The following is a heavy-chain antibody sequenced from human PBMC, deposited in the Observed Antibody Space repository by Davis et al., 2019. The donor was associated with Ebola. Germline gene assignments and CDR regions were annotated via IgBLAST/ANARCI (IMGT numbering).Heavy chain of an antibody. CDR2: ISRSGNTI. V-gene: IGHV3-11*01. Sequence: GESLKISCGASGFTFSDYYMSWLRQAPGRGPEWVASISRSGNTIYYADSVNGRFTISRDNAQNSLYLQMNSLSADDTAVYYCATCGFCISSSGIDYRGQGTLVTVSS. J-gene: IGHJ4*02. CDR3: ATCGFCISSSGIDY. CDR1: GFTFSDYY. D-gene: IGHD6-19*01.